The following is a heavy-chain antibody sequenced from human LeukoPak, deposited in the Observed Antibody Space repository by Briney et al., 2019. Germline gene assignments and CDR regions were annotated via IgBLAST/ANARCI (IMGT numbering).Heavy chain of an antibody. J-gene: IGHJ4*02. CDR2: IYYSGST. V-gene: IGHV4-31*03. CDR1: GGSISSGGYY. CDR3: ARDFPGKMGYCSSTSCYPY. Sequence: PSETLSLTCTVSGGSISSGGYYWSWIRQHPGKGLEWIGYIYYSGSTYYHPSLKSRVTISVDTSKNQFSLKLSSVTAADTAVYYCARDFPGKMGYCSSTSCYPYWGQGTLVTVSS. D-gene: IGHD2-2*01.